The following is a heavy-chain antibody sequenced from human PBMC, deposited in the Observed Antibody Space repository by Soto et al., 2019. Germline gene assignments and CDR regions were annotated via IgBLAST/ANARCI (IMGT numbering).Heavy chain of an antibody. CDR3: ARVDNGYSYGTHFDY. Sequence: KQSQTLSLTCAISGDSVSSNSAAWTWLRQSPSRGLEWLGRTYYRSKWYNDYAVSVKIRITINPDTSKNQFSLQLNSVTPEDTAVHYCARVDNGYSYGTHFDYWGQGTLVTVSS. D-gene: IGHD5-18*01. CDR1: GDSVSSNSAA. J-gene: IGHJ4*02. CDR2: TYYRSKWYN. V-gene: IGHV6-1*01.